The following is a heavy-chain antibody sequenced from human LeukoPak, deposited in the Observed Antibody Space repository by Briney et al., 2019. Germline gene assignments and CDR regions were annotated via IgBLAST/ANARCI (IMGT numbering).Heavy chain of an antibody. CDR1: GFSFSTYW. CDR2: INQDGSEK. D-gene: IGHD2-15*01. CDR3: AGEWWQRN. Sequence: GGSLRLSCAASGFSFSTYWMVWVRQAPGKGLEWVANINQDGSEKNYVDSVKGRFTISRDNAKNSLYLQMNSLRAEDTAVYYCAGEWWQRNWGQGTLVTVAS. V-gene: IGHV3-7*03. J-gene: IGHJ4*02.